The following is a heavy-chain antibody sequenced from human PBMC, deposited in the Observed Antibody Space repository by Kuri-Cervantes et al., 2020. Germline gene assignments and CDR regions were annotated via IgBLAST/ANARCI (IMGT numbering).Heavy chain of an antibody. Sequence: GESLKISCAASGFSFSTNGMHWVRQAPGKGLEWVAVVWYDGSNKYYADFVRGRFTISRDNSENTLYLQMNSLRAEDTAVYYCARVGYSSGWYEWFDPWGQGTLVTVSS. D-gene: IGHD6-19*01. CDR1: GFSFSTNG. J-gene: IGHJ5*02. CDR2: VWYDGSNK. V-gene: IGHV3-33*01. CDR3: ARVGYSSGWYEWFDP.